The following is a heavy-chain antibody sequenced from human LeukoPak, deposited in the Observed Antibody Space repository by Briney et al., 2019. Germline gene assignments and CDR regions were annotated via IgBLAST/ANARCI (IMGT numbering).Heavy chain of an antibody. CDR1: GFSLSASGMC. V-gene: IGHV2-70*11. CDR3: SRLGYTSGWSNYYMDV. Sequence: SGPTLVNPTQTLTLTCTISGFSLSASGMCVSWIRQPPGKPLEWLARIDWDDDKHYSTSLKTRLTISRDTSKNQVFLTMTNMDPEDTATYYCSRLGYTSGWSNYYMDVWGKGTTVTVSS. CDR2: IDWDDDK. J-gene: IGHJ6*03. D-gene: IGHD6-19*01.